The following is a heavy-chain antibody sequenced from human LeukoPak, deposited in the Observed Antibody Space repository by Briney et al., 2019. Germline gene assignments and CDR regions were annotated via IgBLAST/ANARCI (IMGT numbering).Heavy chain of an antibody. CDR2: INPNSGGT. D-gene: IGHD6-13*01. V-gene: IGHV1-2*02. Sequence: ASVKVSCKASGYTFTGYYMHWVRQAPGQRLEWMGWINPNSGGTNYAQKFQGRVTMTRDTSISTAYMELSRLRSDDTAVYYCARDSQVGIAEMVYFDYWGQGTLVTVSS. J-gene: IGHJ4*02. CDR3: ARDSQVGIAEMVYFDY. CDR1: GYTFTGYY.